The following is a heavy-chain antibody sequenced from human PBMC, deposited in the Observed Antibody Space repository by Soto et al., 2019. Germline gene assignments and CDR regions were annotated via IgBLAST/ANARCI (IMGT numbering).Heavy chain of an antibody. CDR2: IYRTGST. V-gene: IGHV4-4*02. D-gene: IGHD1-7*01. Sequence: SETLSLTCAVSGGSFNSNNWWTWVRQPPGQGLEWIGEIYRTGSTNYNPSLKSRVTISLDKSENQFSLKVTSLTAADTAVYYCASRDPGTSVDYWGQGTLVTVSS. J-gene: IGHJ4*02. CDR3: ASRDPGTSVDY. CDR1: GGSFNSNNW.